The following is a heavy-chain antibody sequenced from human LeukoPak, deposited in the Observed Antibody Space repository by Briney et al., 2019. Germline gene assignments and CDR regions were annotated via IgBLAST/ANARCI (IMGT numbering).Heavy chain of an antibody. D-gene: IGHD3-3*01. J-gene: IGHJ4*02. CDR1: GGSISSYY. Sequence: PSETLSLTCTVSGGSISSYYWSWIRQPPGKGLEWIGSIYYSGSTNYNPSLKSRVTISVVTSKNQFSLKLSSVTAADTGVYYCARGADLWSGYYTYYYFDYWGQGTLVTVSS. CDR3: ARGADLWSGYYTYYYFDY. CDR2: IYYSGST. V-gene: IGHV4-59*01.